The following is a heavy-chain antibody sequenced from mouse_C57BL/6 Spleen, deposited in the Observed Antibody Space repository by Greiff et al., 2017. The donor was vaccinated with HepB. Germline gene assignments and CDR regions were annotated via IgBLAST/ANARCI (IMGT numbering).Heavy chain of an antibody. J-gene: IGHJ2*01. V-gene: IGHV1-20*01. CDR3: ARSRGDYDYFDY. CDR1: GYSFTGYF. CDR2: INPYNGDT. D-gene: IGHD2-4*01. Sequence: VQLQQSGPELVKPGDSVKISCKASGYSFTGYFMNWVMQSHGKSLEWIGRINPYNGDTFYNQKFKGKATLTVDKSSSTAHMELRSLTSEDSAVYYCARSRGDYDYFDYWGQGTTLTVSS.